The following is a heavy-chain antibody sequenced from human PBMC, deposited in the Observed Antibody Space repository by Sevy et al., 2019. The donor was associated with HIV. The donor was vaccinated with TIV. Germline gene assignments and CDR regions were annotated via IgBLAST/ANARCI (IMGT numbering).Heavy chain of an antibody. D-gene: IGHD1-26*01. V-gene: IGHV3-74*01. CDR1: EFIFSTYW. CDR3: ARVWAISRREKFYYYGMDV. Sequence: GGSLRLSCEASEFIFSTYWMHWVRQVPGKGLVWVSRINSDGSITRYADSVKGRFTISRVNAKNTLYLQMNSLRAEDTAVYYCARVWAISRREKFYYYGMDVWGQGTTVTVSS. CDR2: INSDGSIT. J-gene: IGHJ6*02.